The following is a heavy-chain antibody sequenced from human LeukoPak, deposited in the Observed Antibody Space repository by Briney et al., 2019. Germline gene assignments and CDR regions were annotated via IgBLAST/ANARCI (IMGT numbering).Heavy chain of an antibody. CDR2: ISGSGGST. J-gene: IGHJ4*02. V-gene: IGHV3-23*01. Sequence: GGSLRLPCAASGFTFSSYAMSWVRQALGKGLEWVSAISGSGGSTYYADSVKGRFTISRDNSKNTLYLQMNSLRAEDTAVYYCAKDRYSDNTGHHYENEYWGQGTLVTVSS. D-gene: IGHD3-22*01. CDR1: GFTFSSYA. CDR3: AKDRYSDNTGHHYENEY.